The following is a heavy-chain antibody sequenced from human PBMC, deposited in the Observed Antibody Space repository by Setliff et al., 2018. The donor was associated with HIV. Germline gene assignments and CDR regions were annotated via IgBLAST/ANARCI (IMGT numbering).Heavy chain of an antibody. J-gene: IGHJ3*01. V-gene: IGHV4-39*07. Sequence: SETLSLTCTVSGGSVGSSSYYWAWIRQPPGKVLEWIGSIYYTGNTKYNPSLESRVTFSIDTSENQFSLRLASVTAADTAIYYCARDDSIVLVPAIMRGDGFDFWGQGRMVTVSS. CDR3: ARDDSIVLVPAIMRGDGFDF. D-gene: IGHD2-2*01. CDR2: IYYTGNT. CDR1: GGSVGSSSYY.